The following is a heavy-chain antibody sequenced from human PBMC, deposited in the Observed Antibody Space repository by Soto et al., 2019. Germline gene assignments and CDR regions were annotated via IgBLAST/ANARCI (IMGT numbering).Heavy chain of an antibody. CDR3: ASFWSGYYAIDY. Sequence: EVQLLESGGGLVQPGGSLRLSCAASGFSFSNHAMNWVRQAPGQGLEWVSRINSDGSSTNYADSVKGRFTISRDNPKNTLYLQMNSLRVEDTAVYYCASFWSGYYAIDYWGQGTLVTVSS. CDR2: INSDGSST. D-gene: IGHD3-3*01. J-gene: IGHJ4*02. V-gene: IGHV3-74*02. CDR1: GFSFSNHA.